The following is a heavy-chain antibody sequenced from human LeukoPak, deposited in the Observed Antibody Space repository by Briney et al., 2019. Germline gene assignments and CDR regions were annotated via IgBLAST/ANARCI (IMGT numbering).Heavy chain of an antibody. CDR1: GFTFSSYA. J-gene: IGHJ4*02. D-gene: IGHD4-17*01. CDR3: AKDRATVTTRGLDY. Sequence: TGGSLRLSCAASGFTFSSYAMSWVRQAPGKGLEWVSTISGSGGSKYYADSVKGRFTISRDNSMDTLYLQMNSLRAEDAAVYSCAKDRATVTTRGLDYWGQGTLVTVSS. V-gene: IGHV3-23*01. CDR2: ISGSGGSK.